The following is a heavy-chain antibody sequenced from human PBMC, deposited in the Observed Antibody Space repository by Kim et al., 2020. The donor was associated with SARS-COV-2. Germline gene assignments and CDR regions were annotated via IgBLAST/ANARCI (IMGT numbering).Heavy chain of an antibody. Sequence: GDAQKFQGRVTMTRNTSISTAYMELSSLRSEDTAVYYCARGLYSSSSFDYWGQGTLVTVSS. D-gene: IGHD6-6*01. J-gene: IGHJ4*02. CDR3: ARGLYSSSSFDY. V-gene: IGHV1-8*01.